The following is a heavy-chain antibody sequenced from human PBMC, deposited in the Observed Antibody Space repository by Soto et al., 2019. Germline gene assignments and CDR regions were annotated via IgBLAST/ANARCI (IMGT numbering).Heavy chain of an antibody. CDR2: IIPIYGTA. Sequence: SVKVSCKASGGTFSSFTISWVRQAPGQGLEWMGGIIPIYGTANYAQKFQGRVTITADASTRTAYKELSSRRSEDTAVYYCAKDRRADWESYYYYAMDVWGQGTTVTVSS. J-gene: IGHJ6*02. CDR3: AKDRRADWESYYYYAMDV. V-gene: IGHV1-69*13. D-gene: IGHD1-26*01. CDR1: GGTFSSFT.